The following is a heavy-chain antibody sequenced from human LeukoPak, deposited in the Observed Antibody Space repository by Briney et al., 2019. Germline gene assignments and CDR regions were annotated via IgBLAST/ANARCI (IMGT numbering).Heavy chain of an antibody. CDR3: ARSTEFWSGYPSFDY. J-gene: IGHJ4*02. CDR1: GYTFTSYG. D-gene: IGHD3-3*01. Sequence: GASVPVSCKASGYTFTSYGISWVRQAPGQGLEWMGWISAYNGDTNYAQKFQGRVTMTTDTSTSTAYMELRSLRSDDTAVYYCARSTEFWSGYPSFDYWGQGTLVTVAS. CDR2: ISAYNGDT. V-gene: IGHV1-18*01.